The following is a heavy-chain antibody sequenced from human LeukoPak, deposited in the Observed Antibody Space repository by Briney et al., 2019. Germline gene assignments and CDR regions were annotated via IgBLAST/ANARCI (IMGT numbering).Heavy chain of an antibody. Sequence: GASLKVSCKASGFTFTAYHMHWVRQAPGQGLEWMGWINPKNGGTTYAQNFQGRVTMTRDTSISTAYMEISSLRSDDTAVYYCARGGSGSYSGWFDPWGQGTLVTVSS. CDR2: INPKNGGT. CDR1: GFTFTAYH. J-gene: IGHJ5*02. D-gene: IGHD3-10*01. CDR3: ARGGSGSYSGWFDP. V-gene: IGHV1-2*02.